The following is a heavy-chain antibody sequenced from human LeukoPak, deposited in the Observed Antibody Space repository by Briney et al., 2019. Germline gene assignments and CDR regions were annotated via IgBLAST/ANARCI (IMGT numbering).Heavy chain of an antibody. CDR3: AKAAWIAAAGTGSDY. J-gene: IGHJ4*02. CDR1: GFTFSSHS. Sequence: PGGSLRLSCAASGFTFSSHSMSWVRQPPGEGLEWGSAISGSGGSTYYADSVKGRFTISRDNSKNTLYLQMNSLRAEDTAVYYCAKAAWIAAAGTGSDYWGQGTLVTVSS. D-gene: IGHD6-13*01. CDR2: ISGSGGST. V-gene: IGHV3-23*01.